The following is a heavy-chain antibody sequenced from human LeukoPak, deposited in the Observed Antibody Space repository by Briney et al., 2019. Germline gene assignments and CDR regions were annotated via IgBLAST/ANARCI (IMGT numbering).Heavy chain of an antibody. Sequence: PGGSLRLSCAASGFTFSSYEMNWVRQAPRKGLEWVSYISSSGSTIYYADSVKGRFTISRDNAKNSLYLQMNSLRAEDTAVYYCAREREYCGGDCYLRNWYFDLWGRGTLVTVSS. CDR2: ISSSGSTI. D-gene: IGHD2-21*02. J-gene: IGHJ2*01. V-gene: IGHV3-48*03. CDR3: AREREYCGGDCYLRNWYFDL. CDR1: GFTFSSYE.